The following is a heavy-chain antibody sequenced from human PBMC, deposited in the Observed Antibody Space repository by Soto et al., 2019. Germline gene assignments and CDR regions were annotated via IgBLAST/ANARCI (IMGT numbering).Heavy chain of an antibody. CDR3: ARRHFYYGMDV. CDR2: IIPLFGTA. J-gene: IGHJ6*02. CDR1: GGTFGTYD. Sequence: QVQLVQSGAEVKKPGSSVKVSCKASGGTFGTYDISRVRQAPGQGLEWMGGIIPLFGTANYAQKFQGRVTITADKSTTTAYMELSRLRSEDSAIYYCARRHFYYGMDVWGQGTTVTVSS. V-gene: IGHV1-69*06.